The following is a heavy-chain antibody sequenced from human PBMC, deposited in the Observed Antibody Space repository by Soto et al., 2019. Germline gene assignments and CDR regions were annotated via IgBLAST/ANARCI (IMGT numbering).Heavy chain of an antibody. CDR2: IYYSGST. Sequence: SETLSLTCTVSGGSISSSSYYWGWIRQPPGKGLEWIGSIYYSGSTYYNPSLKSRVTISVDTSKNQFSLKLSSVTAADTAVYYCARSSRWLQILHYWGQGTLVTVS. CDR1: GGSISSSSYY. J-gene: IGHJ4*02. V-gene: IGHV4-39*01. CDR3: ARSSRWLQILHY. D-gene: IGHD5-12*01.